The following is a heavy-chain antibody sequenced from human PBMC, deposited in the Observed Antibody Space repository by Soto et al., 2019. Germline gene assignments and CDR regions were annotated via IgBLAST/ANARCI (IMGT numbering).Heavy chain of an antibody. J-gene: IGHJ5*02. CDR1: GGSISSGGYY. V-gene: IGHV4-31*03. Sequence: PSETLSLTCTVSGGSISSGGYYWSWIRQHPGKGLEWIGYIYYSGSTYYNPSLKSRVTISVDTSKNQFSLKLSSVTAADTAVYYCARTNYDILTGSPGGFDPWGQGTLVTVSS. D-gene: IGHD3-9*01. CDR3: ARTNYDILTGSPGGFDP. CDR2: IYYSGST.